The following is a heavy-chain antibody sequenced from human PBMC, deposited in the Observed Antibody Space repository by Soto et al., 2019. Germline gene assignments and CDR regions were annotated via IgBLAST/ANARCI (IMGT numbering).Heavy chain of an antibody. CDR2: ISYDGSNK. J-gene: IGHJ4*02. Sequence: QVQLVESGGGVVQPGRSLRRSCAASGFTFSSYAMHWVRQAPGKGLEWVAVISYDGSNKYYADSVQGRFTISRDNSKNSMYLQMNSPRDEDTAVYYGARDEGRYNWNGLHYWGQRTLVTVCS. CDR1: GFTFSSYA. V-gene: IGHV3-30-3*01. CDR3: ARDEGRYNWNGLHY. D-gene: IGHD1-1*01.